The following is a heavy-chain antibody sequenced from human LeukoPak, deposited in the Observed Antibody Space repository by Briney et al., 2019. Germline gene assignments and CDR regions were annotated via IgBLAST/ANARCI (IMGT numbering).Heavy chain of an antibody. Sequence: QHGESLKISCAASEFTFSIYAMSWVRQAPGRGLEWVASITSTGESTWYAGSVKGRFTISRDNSKYTVYLQMNSLRAEDTAIYYCAKDRPNYFGTNGHYYRRDGDFWGQGTLVTVSS. CDR3: AKDRPNYFGTNGHYYRRDGDF. V-gene: IGHV3-23*01. CDR2: ITSTGEST. CDR1: EFTFSIYA. J-gene: IGHJ4*02. D-gene: IGHD3-22*01.